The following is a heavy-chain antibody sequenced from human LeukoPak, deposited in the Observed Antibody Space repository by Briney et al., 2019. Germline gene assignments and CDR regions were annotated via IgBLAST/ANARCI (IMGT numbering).Heavy chain of an antibody. Sequence: GGSLRLSCAASGFTFSGSAMHWVRQASGKGLEWVGHIRSKANSYATAYAASVKGRFTISRDDSKNTAYLQMNSLKTEDTAVYYCARSQFDRFGELLSDYWGQGTLVTVSS. D-gene: IGHD3-10*01. V-gene: IGHV3-73*01. J-gene: IGHJ4*02. CDR1: GFTFSGSA. CDR2: IRSKANSYAT. CDR3: ARSQFDRFGELLSDY.